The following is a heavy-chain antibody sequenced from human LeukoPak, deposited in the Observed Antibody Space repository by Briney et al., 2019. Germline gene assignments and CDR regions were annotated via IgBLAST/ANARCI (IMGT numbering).Heavy chain of an antibody. J-gene: IGHJ6*02. CDR1: GGSISSGDYY. Sequence: PSQTLSLTCTVSGGSISSGDYYWSWIRQPPGKGLEWIGYIHYSGSTYYNPSLKSRVTISVDTSKNQFSLKLSSVTAADTAVYYCARTLGYCSSTSCPMDVWGQGTTVTVSS. D-gene: IGHD2-2*01. V-gene: IGHV4-30-4*01. CDR3: ARTLGYCSSTSCPMDV. CDR2: IHYSGST.